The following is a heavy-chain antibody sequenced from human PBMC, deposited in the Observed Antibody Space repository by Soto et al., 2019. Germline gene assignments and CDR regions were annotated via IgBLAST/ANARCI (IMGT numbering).Heavy chain of an antibody. V-gene: IGHV4-59*01. Sequence: PSETLSLTCTVSGGSISSDYWSWIRQPPGKGLEWIGYIYYSGSTNYNPSLKSRVTISVDTSKNQFSLKLSSVTAADTAVYYCARDPPALSAFDIWGQGTMVTVSS. CDR1: GGSISSDY. CDR3: ARDPPALSAFDI. J-gene: IGHJ3*02. CDR2: IYYSGST.